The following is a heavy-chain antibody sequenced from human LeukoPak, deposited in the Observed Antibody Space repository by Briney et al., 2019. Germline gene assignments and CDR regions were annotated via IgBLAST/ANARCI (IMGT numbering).Heavy chain of an antibody. CDR2: INPNNGGT. D-gene: IGHD4-17*01. J-gene: IGHJ4*02. V-gene: IGHV1-2*06. CDR1: GYTFTDYY. Sequence: ASVKVSCKASGYTFTDYYMHWVRQAPGQGLEWMGRINPNNGGTNYAQKFQGRVTMTRDTSISTAYMELNRLTSDDTAVYYCARGSGYGDSPGLHGGQGTLVTVSS. CDR3: ARGSGYGDSPGLH.